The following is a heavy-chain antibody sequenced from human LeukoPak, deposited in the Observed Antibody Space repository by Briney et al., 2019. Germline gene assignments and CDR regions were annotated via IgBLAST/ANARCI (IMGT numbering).Heavy chain of an antibody. CDR3: ARDYDILTGLGGDY. J-gene: IGHJ4*02. CDR1: GYTFTGYY. Sequence: ASVKVSCKASGYTFTGYYMHWVRQAPGQGLEWMGWINPNSGGTNYAQKFQGRVTMTRDTSISTAYMELSRLRSDDTAVYYCARDYDILTGLGGDYWGQETLVTVSS. V-gene: IGHV1-2*02. D-gene: IGHD3-9*01. CDR2: INPNSGGT.